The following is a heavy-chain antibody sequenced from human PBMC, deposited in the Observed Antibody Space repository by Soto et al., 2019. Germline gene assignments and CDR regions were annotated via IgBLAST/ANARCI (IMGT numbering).Heavy chain of an antibody. CDR2: IYYSGST. V-gene: IGHV4-59*01. CDR1: GGSISSYY. CDR3: ARGTRMTTVTIETTNNRFDP. D-gene: IGHD4-17*01. J-gene: IGHJ5*02. Sequence: QVQLQESGPGLVKPSETLSLTCSVSGGSISSYYWSWIRQPPGKGLEWIGYIYYSGSTNYNPSLKSRVTISVDTSQNQFSLKLSSVTAADTAVYYCARGTRMTTVTIETTNNRFDPWGQGTLVTVSS.